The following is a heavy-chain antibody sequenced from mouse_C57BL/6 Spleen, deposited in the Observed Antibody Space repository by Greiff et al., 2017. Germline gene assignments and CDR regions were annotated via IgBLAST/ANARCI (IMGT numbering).Heavy chain of an antibody. Sequence: QVQLQEPGPELVKPGASVKISCKASGYAFSSSWMNWVKQRPGKGLEWIGRIYPGDGDTNYNGKFKGKATLTADKSSSTAYMQLSSLTSEDSAVYFCAREELGRALLDYWGQGTTLTVST. CDR3: AREELGRALLDY. J-gene: IGHJ2*01. CDR1: GYAFSSSW. V-gene: IGHV1-82*01. D-gene: IGHD4-1*01. CDR2: IYPGDGDT.